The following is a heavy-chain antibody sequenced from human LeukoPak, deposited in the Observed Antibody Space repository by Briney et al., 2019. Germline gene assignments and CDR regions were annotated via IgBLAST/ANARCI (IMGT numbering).Heavy chain of an antibody. J-gene: IGHJ2*01. D-gene: IGHD3-16*02. V-gene: IGHV4-59*01. CDR1: GGSISTYY. Sequence: PSETLSLTCTVSGGSISTYYWSWIRQPPGKGLEWIGYIYYSGSTNYNPSLKSRVTISVDTSNNQFSLKLSSVTAADTAVYYCARARNYVWGSYRYWYFDLWGRGTLVTVSS. CDR3: ARARNYVWGSYRYWYFDL. CDR2: IYYSGST.